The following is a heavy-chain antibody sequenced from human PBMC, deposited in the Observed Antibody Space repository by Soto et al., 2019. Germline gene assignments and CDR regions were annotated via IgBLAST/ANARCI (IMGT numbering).Heavy chain of an antibody. D-gene: IGHD3-10*01. Sequence: EASVKVSCKASGYTFTGYYMHWVRQAPGQGLEWMGWINPNSGGTNYAQKFQGRVTMTRDTSISTAYMELSRLRSDDTAVYYCARVPTMVRGVPNWFDPWGQGTLVTVSS. CDR3: ARVPTMVRGVPNWFDP. CDR2: INPNSGGT. J-gene: IGHJ5*02. V-gene: IGHV1-2*02. CDR1: GYTFTGYY.